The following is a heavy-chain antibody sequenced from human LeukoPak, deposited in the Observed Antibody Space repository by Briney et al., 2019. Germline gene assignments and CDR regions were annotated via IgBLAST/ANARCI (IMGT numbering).Heavy chain of an antibody. CDR3: ARLVSPVARTLIDY. CDR2: IYYTGTT. D-gene: IGHD2-2*01. Sequence: SETLSLTCVVSGGSISRNTYNWGWIRQPPGKGLEWVGHIYYTGTTSYNPSLRSRVTISVDTSKSQFSLKLNSVTATDTAAYFCARLVSPVARTLIDYWGQGTLVTVSS. J-gene: IGHJ4*02. CDR1: GGSISRNTYN. V-gene: IGHV4-39*01.